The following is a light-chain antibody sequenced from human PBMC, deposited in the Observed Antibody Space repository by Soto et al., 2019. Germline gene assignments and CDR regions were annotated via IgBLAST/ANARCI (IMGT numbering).Light chain of an antibody. CDR1: QSVSSSY. CDR3: QQYGSSPFT. CDR2: GAS. J-gene: IGKJ3*01. Sequence: EIVLTQSPGTLSLSPGERATLSCRASQSVSSSYLAWYQQKPGQAPRLLIYGASSRATGIHDRFSGSGSGTDFTRTISRLEPEVFAVDYCQQYGSSPFTFGPGTKVDIK. V-gene: IGKV3-20*01.